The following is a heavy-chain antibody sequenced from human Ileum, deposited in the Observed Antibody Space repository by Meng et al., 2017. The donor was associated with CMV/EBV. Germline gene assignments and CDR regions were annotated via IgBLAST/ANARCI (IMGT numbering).Heavy chain of an antibody. V-gene: IGHV3-23*01. Sequence: GESLKISCTVSGFTFSTYSMNCVRQAPGKGLEWVSASSDSGSATSYADSVKGRFTISRDSSKNTLYLQMNSLTAEDTAIYYCTKSDCGGAGCKLLDHWGQGTLVTVSS. CDR2: SSDSGSAT. D-gene: IGHD2-21*01. J-gene: IGHJ4*02. CDR3: TKSDCGGAGCKLLDH. CDR1: GFTFSTYS.